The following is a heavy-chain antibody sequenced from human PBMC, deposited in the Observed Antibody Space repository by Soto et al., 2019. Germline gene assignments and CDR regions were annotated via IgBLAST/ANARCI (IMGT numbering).Heavy chain of an antibody. CDR1: GYTFTSYG. V-gene: IGHV1-18*01. CDR2: ISAYNGNT. J-gene: IGHJ5*02. CDR3: ARFPDISGWYEVWFHP. Sequence: ASVKVSCKASGYTFTSYGISWVRQAPGQGLEWMGWISAYNGNTNYAQKLQGRVTMTTDTSTSTAYMELRSLSSDDTAVYYCARFPDISGWYEVWFHPWGQGTLVTVSS. D-gene: IGHD6-19*01.